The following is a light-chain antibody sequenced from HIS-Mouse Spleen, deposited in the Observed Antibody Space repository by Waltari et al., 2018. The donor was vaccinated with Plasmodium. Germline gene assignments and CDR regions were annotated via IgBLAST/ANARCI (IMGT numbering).Light chain of an antibody. Sequence: EVVMTPSLATLFVSPGTRATLSCRASQSFSSNFAWYQQKPGQAPRLLIYGASTRATGIPARFSGSGSGTEFTLTISSLQSEDFAVYYCQQYNNWSFTFGPGTKVDIK. V-gene: IGKV3-15*01. J-gene: IGKJ3*01. CDR1: QSFSSN. CDR3: QQYNNWSFT. CDR2: GAS.